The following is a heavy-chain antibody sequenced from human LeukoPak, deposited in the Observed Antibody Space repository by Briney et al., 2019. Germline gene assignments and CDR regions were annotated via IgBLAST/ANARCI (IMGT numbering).Heavy chain of an antibody. D-gene: IGHD2-2*01. CDR3: AKDRYCSDTSCYAGQFDP. J-gene: IGHJ5*02. V-gene: IGHV3-23*01. CDR2: IGGSGSTT. CDR1: GFSFSSYA. Sequence: GGSLRLSCAASGFSFSSYAMSWVRQAPGKGLEWVSAIGGSGSTTYYADSVKGRFTISRDNSKNTLYLQMNTLRAEDTAVYYCAKDRYCSDTSCYAGQFDPWGQGTLVTVSS.